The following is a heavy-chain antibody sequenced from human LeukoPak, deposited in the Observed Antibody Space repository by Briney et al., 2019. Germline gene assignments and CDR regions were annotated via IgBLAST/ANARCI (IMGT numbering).Heavy chain of an antibody. J-gene: IGHJ5*02. V-gene: IGHV1-18*04. CDR2: ISAYNGNT. CDR3: ARVWSIAAADP. CDR1: GYTFPSYF. Sequence: ASVKVSCKASGYTFPSYFMHWVRQAPGQGLEWMGWISAYNGNTNYAQKLQGRVTMTTDTSTSTAYMELRSLRSDDTAVYYCARVWSIAAADPWGQGTLVTVSS. D-gene: IGHD6-13*01.